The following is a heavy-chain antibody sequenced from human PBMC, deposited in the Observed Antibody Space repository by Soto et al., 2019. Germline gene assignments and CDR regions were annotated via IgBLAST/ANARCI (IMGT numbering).Heavy chain of an antibody. CDR2: ISYTGNT. CDR1: DDSLTSDTYF. J-gene: IGHJ5*02. Sequence: QVQLRESGPGLLKPSETLSLTCSVSDDSLTSDTYFWTWIRQPPGRGLEWIAYISYTGNTNNNPSLKSRVTISIDPSSNQCSLTLTSVTAADTALYFCARFVVGDTVDLWGQGSLVSVSS. D-gene: IGHD1-26*01. CDR3: ARFVVGDTVDL. V-gene: IGHV4-61*01.